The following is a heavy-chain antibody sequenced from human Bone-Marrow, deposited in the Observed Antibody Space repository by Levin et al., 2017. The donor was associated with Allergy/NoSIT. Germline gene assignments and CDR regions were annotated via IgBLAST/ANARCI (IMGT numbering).Heavy chain of an antibody. CDR3: ARVAAAEYYYYYYMDV. V-gene: IGHV3-33*01. CDR2: IWYDGSNK. Sequence: GESLKISCAASGFTFSSYGMHWVRQAPGKGLEWVAVIWYDGSNKYYADSVKGRFTISRDNSKNTLYLQMNSLRAEDTAVYYCARVAAAEYYYYYYMDVWGKGTTVTVSS. J-gene: IGHJ6*03. D-gene: IGHD6-13*01. CDR1: GFTFSSYG.